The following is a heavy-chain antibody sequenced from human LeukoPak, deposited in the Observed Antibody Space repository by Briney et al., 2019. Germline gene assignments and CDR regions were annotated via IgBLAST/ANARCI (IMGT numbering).Heavy chain of an antibody. D-gene: IGHD3-10*01. J-gene: IGHJ4*02. CDR3: ATSRGAHYLDY. V-gene: IGHV3-74*01. CDR1: GFTFSSHW. Sequence: GGSLRLSCAASGFTFSSHWMHWARQVPGKGLVWVSRINSDGSSTPYADSVRGRFTISRDDAKQTLYLQMNSLRGEDTAVYYCATSRGAHYLDYWGQGTLVTVSS. CDR2: INSDGSST.